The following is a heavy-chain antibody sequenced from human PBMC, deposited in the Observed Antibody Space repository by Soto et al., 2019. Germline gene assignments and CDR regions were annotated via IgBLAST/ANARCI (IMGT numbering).Heavy chain of an antibody. CDR1: GGTFISYA. Sequence: GASGNVSCKASGGTFISYAISWVRQAPGQGLEWMGGIIPIFGTANYAQKFQGRVTITADESTSTAYMELSSLRSEDTAVYYCAADGYDYVWGSYRSFDYWGQGTLVTVSS. CDR3: AADGYDYVWGSYRSFDY. V-gene: IGHV1-69*13. CDR2: IIPIFGTA. D-gene: IGHD3-16*02. J-gene: IGHJ4*02.